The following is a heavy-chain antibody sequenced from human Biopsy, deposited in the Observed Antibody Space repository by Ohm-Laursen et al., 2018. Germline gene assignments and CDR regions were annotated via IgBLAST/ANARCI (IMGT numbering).Heavy chain of an antibody. Sequence: SQTLSLTCTVSGGSLSSYSWSWIRQPAGKGLEWIGQIYTSGITNYNPSLKSRVTTSVDTSKTKFSLRVSSVTAADTAVYYCARDRDRRGWFDPWGQGTLVTVSS. CDR2: IYTSGIT. CDR3: ARDRDRRGWFDP. J-gene: IGHJ5*02. D-gene: IGHD1-14*01. V-gene: IGHV4-4*07. CDR1: GGSLSSYS.